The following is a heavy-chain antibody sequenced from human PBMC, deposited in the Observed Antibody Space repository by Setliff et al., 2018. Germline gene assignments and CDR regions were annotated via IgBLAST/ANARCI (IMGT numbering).Heavy chain of an antibody. D-gene: IGHD6-19*01. Sequence: ASVKVSCKASGGTFSSYAISWVRQAPGQGLEWMGGIIPIFGTANYAQKFQGRVTITTDESTSTAYMEPSSLRSEDTAVYYCARGGLVEQWLVANGAFDIWGQGTMVTVSS. V-gene: IGHV1-69*05. CDR2: IIPIFGTA. J-gene: IGHJ3*02. CDR3: ARGGLVEQWLVANGAFDI. CDR1: GGTFSSYA.